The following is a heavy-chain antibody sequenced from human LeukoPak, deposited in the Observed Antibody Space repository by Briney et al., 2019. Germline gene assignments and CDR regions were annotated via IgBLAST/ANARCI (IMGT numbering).Heavy chain of an antibody. J-gene: IGHJ4*02. CDR3: ARDRGRSGGSVYYFDY. Sequence: PGGSLRLSCAASGFTFSSYWMSWVRQAPGKGLEWVANIKQDGSEKYYVDSVKGRFTISRDNAKNSLYLQMNSLRAGDTAVYYCARDRGRSGGSVYYFDYWGQGTLVTVSS. V-gene: IGHV3-7*01. CDR1: GFTFSSYW. D-gene: IGHD2-15*01. CDR2: IKQDGSEK.